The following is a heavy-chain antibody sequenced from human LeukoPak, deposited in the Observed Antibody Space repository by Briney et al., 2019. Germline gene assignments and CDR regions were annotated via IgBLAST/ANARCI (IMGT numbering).Heavy chain of an antibody. D-gene: IGHD3-3*02. CDR3: ARQHKDVLVAIYWFDP. Sequence: SETLSLTCAVYGGSFSGYYWSWIRQPPGKGLEWIGEINHSGSTNYNPSLKSRVTISVDTSKNQFSLKLSSVTAADTAVYYCARQHKDVLVAIYWFDPWGQGTLVTVSS. V-gene: IGHV4-34*01. J-gene: IGHJ5*02. CDR1: GGSFSGYY. CDR2: INHSGST.